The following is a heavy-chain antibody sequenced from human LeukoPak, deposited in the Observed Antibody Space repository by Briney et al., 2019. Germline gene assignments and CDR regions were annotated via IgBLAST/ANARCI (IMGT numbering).Heavy chain of an antibody. CDR1: GFTFSSYA. CDR3: AKVRGYSYGPLDY. CDR2: ISGSGGST. D-gene: IGHD5-18*01. Sequence: QPGGSLRLSCAASGFTFSSYAMSWVRQDPGEGLEWVSAISGSGGSTYYADSVKGRFTISRDNSKNTLYLQMNSLRAEDTAVYYCAKVRGYSYGPLDYWGQGTLVTVSS. J-gene: IGHJ4*02. V-gene: IGHV3-23*01.